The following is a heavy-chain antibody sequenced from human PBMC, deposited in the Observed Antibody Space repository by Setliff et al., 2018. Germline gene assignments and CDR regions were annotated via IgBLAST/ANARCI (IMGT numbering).Heavy chain of an antibody. CDR1: GGSISSGGYY. J-gene: IGHJ4*02. V-gene: IGHV4-31*02. Sequence: PSETLSLTCTVSGGSISSGGYYWSWIRQHPGKGLEWIGYIYYSGSTYYNPSLKSRLIITRDASKNQISLKLNSVTAADTAVYYCAKGGTYRYFDFWGQGALVTVSS. CDR2: IYYSGST. D-gene: IGHD1-26*01. CDR3: AKGGTYRYFDF.